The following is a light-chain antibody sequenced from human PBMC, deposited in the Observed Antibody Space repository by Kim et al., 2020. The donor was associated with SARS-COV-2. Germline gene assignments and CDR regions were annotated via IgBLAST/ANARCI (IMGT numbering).Light chain of an antibody. CDR1: NLAGKY. CDR2: QDS. J-gene: IGLJ3*02. V-gene: IGLV3-1*01. Sequence: SDSPAQPDSITCSGDNLAGKYACWYQQKPGQSPVLVIYQDSKRPSGIPERFSGSNSGNTATLTISGTQAMDEADYYCQAWDSSTWVFGGGTQLTVL. CDR3: QAWDSSTWV.